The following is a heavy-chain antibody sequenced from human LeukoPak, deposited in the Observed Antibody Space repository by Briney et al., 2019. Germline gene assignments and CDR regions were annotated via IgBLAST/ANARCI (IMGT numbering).Heavy chain of an antibody. CDR3: TRNIVPAANFDY. D-gene: IGHD2-2*01. CDR2: LNSDGSTT. V-gene: IGHV3-74*01. Sequence: GWYLRLYCAASGFTFSSYWMHWVHQAPGKGPVWVPRLNSDGSTTTYADSVKGRFTISRDNAKNTLYLQMNSLRAEDTAVYYCTRNIVPAANFDYWGQGTLVTVSS. J-gene: IGHJ4*02. CDR1: GFTFSSYW.